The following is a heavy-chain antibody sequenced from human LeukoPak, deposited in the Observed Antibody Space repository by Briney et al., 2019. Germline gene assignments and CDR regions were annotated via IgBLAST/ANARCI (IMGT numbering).Heavy chain of an antibody. J-gene: IGHJ6*03. Sequence: PGGSLRLSCAGSGFTFSSYEMSWVRQAPGKGLEWVSYISTSGGTTYYADSVKGRFTISRDIAGNSLYLQMNSLRGEDTAVYYCARVRGYYYMDVWGKGTTVTVSS. D-gene: IGHD3-10*01. CDR1: GFTFSSYE. CDR2: ISTSGGTT. CDR3: ARVRGYYYMDV. V-gene: IGHV3-48*03.